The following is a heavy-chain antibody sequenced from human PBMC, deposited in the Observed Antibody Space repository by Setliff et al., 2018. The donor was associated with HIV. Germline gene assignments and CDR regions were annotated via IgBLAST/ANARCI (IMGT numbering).Heavy chain of an antibody. V-gene: IGHV1-2*02. D-gene: IGHD3-3*01. J-gene: IGHJ5*02. CDR1: GYTFTDFW. CDR2: IDPDKGDT. CDR3: ARDLGRITLSGVNEGWFDP. Sequence: GASVKVSCKISGYTFTDFWIHWVRQAPGQGLESMGWIDPDKGDTGYAHNFQGRVIMTRDTSTSTVFLKLTSVTAADTAVYYCARDLGRITLSGVNEGWFDPWGQGTLVTVSS.